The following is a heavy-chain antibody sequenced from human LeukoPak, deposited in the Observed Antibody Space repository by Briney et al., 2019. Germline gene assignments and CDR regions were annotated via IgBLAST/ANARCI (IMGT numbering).Heavy chain of an antibody. CDR3: ARDSEAEDFLTGDRNWFDP. V-gene: IGHV1-2*02. CDR2: INPNSGGT. Sequence: ASVKVSCKASGYTFTGYYMHWVRQAPGQGLEWMGWINPNSGGTNYAQRFQGRVTMTRDTSISTAYLDLSRLRSDDTAVYYRARDSEAEDFLTGDRNWFDPWGQGTLVTVSS. D-gene: IGHD3-9*01. J-gene: IGHJ5*02. CDR1: GYTFTGYY.